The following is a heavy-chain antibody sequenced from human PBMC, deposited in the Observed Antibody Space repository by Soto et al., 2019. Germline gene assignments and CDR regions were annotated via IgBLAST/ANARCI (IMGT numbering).Heavy chain of an antibody. J-gene: IGHJ4*02. CDR1: GGSISSGGYS. CDR3: ARGPPLLY. V-gene: IGHV4-30-2*01. D-gene: IGHD2-15*01. Sequence: PSATLSLTCAVSGGSISSGGYSWSWIRQPPRKGLEWIGYMYHSGSTYYNPSLKSRVTISIDRSKNQFSLKLSSVTAADTAVYYCARGPPLLYWGQGTLVTVSS. CDR2: MYHSGST.